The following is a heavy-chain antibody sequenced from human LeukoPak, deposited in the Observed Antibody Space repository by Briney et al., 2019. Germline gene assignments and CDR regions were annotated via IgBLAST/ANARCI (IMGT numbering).Heavy chain of an antibody. CDR1: GGTLSSYA. J-gene: IGHJ5*02. CDR3: ARDRPGRYCSTISCYSASPFDP. CDR2: IIPIFGTA. D-gene: IGHD2-2*02. V-gene: IGHV1-69*13. Sequence: ASVKVSCKASGGTLSSYAISWVRQAPGQGLEWMGGIIPIFGTANYAQKFQGRVTITADESTSTAYMELSSLRSEDTAVYYCARDRPGRYCSTISCYSASPFDPWGQGTLVTVSS.